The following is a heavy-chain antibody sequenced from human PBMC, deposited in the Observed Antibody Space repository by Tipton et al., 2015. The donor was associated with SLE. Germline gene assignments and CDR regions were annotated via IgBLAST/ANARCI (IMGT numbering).Heavy chain of an antibody. V-gene: IGHV4-59*08. CDR3: ARGMLTWRGAVLGVDV. Sequence: TLSLTCSVSGGSISSSYWIWIRQPPGKGLEWIGYISYGGGTNYNPSLKSRVTISVDTAKNQFSLKLTSVTAADSALYYCARGMLTWRGAVLGVDVWGQGTTVNVSS. CDR1: GGSISSSY. D-gene: IGHD2-8*01. J-gene: IGHJ6*02. CDR2: ISYGGGT.